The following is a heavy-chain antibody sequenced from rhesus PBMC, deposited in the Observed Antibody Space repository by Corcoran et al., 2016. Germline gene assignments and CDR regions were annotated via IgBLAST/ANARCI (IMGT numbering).Heavy chain of an antibody. Sequence: QVQLQESGPGLVKPSDTLSLTCGGSSGSFPNYYWNWIRQPPGKGLEWIGEVNGDSGSANYNPSLKSRVTISKDASKNQFSLKLNSLTAADTAVYYCGKSVAAGVDFLGQGVLVIVSS. CDR3: GKSVAAGVDF. J-gene: IGHJ4*01. V-gene: IGHV4-80*01. D-gene: IGHD6-31*01. CDR2: VNGDSGSA. CDR1: SGSFPNYY.